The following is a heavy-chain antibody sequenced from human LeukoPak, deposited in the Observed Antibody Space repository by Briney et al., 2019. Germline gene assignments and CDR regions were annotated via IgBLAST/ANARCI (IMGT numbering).Heavy chain of an antibody. D-gene: IGHD6-13*01. CDR1: GYSFTSYW. V-gene: IGHV5-51*01. CDR3: ARPVIAAAGTFYFDY. CDR2: IYPGDSDT. Sequence: GESLKISCKGSGYSFTSYWIGWVRQMPGKGLEWMGIIYPGDSDTRYSPSFQGQVTISADKSISTAYLQWSSLKASDTAMYYCARPVIAAAGTFYFDYWGQGTLVTVSS. J-gene: IGHJ4*02.